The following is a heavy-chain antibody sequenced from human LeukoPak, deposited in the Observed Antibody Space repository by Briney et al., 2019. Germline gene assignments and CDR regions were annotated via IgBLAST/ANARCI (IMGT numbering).Heavy chain of an antibody. CDR2: ISAYNGNT. CDR1: SYTFTSYG. Sequence: ASVKVSCKASSYTFTSYGISWVRQAPGQGLEWMGWISAYNGNTNYAQKLQGRVTMTTDTSTSTAYMELRSLRSDDTAVYYCAREGEVVVVPAATGAFDIWGQGTMVTVSS. D-gene: IGHD2-2*01. V-gene: IGHV1-18*01. J-gene: IGHJ3*02. CDR3: AREGEVVVVPAATGAFDI.